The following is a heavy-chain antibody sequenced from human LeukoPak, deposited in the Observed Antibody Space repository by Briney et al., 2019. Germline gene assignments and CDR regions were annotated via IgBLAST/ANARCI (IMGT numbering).Heavy chain of an antibody. CDR1: TFTFSGYS. CDR2: ISSSSSYI. Sequence: NSGGSLRLSCAASTFTFSGYSMNWVRQAPGKGLEWVSSISSSSSYIYYADSVKGRFTISRDNAKNSLYLQMNSLRAEDTAVYYCARDSATVVTTDAFDIWGQGTMVTVSS. J-gene: IGHJ3*02. V-gene: IGHV3-21*01. CDR3: ARDSATVVTTDAFDI. D-gene: IGHD4-23*01.